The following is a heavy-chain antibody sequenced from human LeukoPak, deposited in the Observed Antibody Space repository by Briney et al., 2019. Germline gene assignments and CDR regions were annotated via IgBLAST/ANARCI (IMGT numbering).Heavy chain of an antibody. V-gene: IGHV3-9*01. J-gene: IGHJ3*02. CDR3: AKPVVVAGTYLDAFDI. Sequence: PGRSLRLSCAASGFTFDDYAMHWVRQAPGKGLEWVSGISWNSGSIGYADSVKGRFTISRDNAKNSLYLQMNSLRAEDTALYYCAKPVVVAGTYLDAFDIWGQGTMVTVSS. CDR1: GFTFDDYA. D-gene: IGHD6-19*01. CDR2: ISWNSGSI.